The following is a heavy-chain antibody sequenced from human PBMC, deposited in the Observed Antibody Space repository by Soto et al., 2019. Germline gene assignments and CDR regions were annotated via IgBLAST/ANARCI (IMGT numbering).Heavy chain of an antibody. V-gene: IGHV1-69*02. CDR2: IIPILGIA. CDR3: ARATGHYDFWSGYYTGFDY. D-gene: IGHD3-3*01. Sequence: ASVKVSCKASGGTFSSYTISWVRQAPGQGLEWMGRIIPILGIANYAQKFQGRVTITADKSTSTAYMELSSLGAEDTAVYYCARATGHYDFWSGYYTGFDYWGQGTLVTVSS. J-gene: IGHJ4*02. CDR1: GGTFSSYT.